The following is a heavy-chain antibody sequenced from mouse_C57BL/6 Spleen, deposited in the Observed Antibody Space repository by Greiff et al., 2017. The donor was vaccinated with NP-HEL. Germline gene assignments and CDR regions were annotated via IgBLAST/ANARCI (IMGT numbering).Heavy chain of an antibody. CDR3: ARGYGSSYDYYAMDY. Sequence: QVQLQQPGAELVKPGASVKLSCTASGYTFTSYWITWVRQRPGQGLEWIGDIYPGSGSTNYNEKFKGKVTLTVDTSSSTAYMQLSSLTSADSAVYYCARGYGSSYDYYAMDYWGQGTSVTVSS. CDR2: IYPGSGST. J-gene: IGHJ4*01. D-gene: IGHD1-1*01. V-gene: IGHV1-55*01. CDR1: GYTFTSYW.